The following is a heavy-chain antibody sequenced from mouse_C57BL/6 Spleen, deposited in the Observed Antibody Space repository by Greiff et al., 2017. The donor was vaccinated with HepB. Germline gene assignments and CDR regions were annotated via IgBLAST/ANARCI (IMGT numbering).Heavy chain of an antibody. D-gene: IGHD1-3*01. CDR3: ARRDNQYYFDY. CDR2: IYPGDGDT. V-gene: IGHV1-80*01. Sequence: VQLQQSGAELVKPGASVKISCKASGYAFSSYWMNWVKQRPGKGLEWIGQIYPGDGDTNYNGKFKGKATLTADKSSSTAYMQLSSLTSEDSAVYFCARRDNQYYFDYWGQGTTLTVSS. J-gene: IGHJ2*01. CDR1: GYAFSSYW.